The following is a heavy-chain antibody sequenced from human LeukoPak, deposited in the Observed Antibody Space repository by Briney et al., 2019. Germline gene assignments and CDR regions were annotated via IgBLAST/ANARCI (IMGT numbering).Heavy chain of an antibody. CDR3: ARDRSTVDYYGLDV. Sequence: SETLSLTCTVSGGSISSGDFYWSWIRQPPEKGLEYIGYIYHSGITFYNPSLRSRVTVSIDTSKNQFSLKLSSVTAADTAVYYCARDRSTVDYYGLDVWGQGTTVIVSS. V-gene: IGHV4-30-4*01. CDR2: IYHSGIT. D-gene: IGHD4-11*01. CDR1: GGSISSGDFY. J-gene: IGHJ6*02.